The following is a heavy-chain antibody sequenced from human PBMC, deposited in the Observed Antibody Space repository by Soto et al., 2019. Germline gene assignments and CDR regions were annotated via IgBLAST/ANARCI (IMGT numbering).Heavy chain of an antibody. CDR1: GVSFSSYV. D-gene: IGHD6-6*01. V-gene: IGHV3-23*01. CDR3: ASGRQDTSSSGN. J-gene: IGHJ4*02. Sequence: GGSLRLSCAASGVSFSSYVMHWFRQAPGKGLEWVSGISESGGATHYADSVKGRFTISRDNSKNTLYLQMNSLRAEDTAVYYCASGRQDTSSSGNWGQGILVTVSS. CDR2: ISESGGAT.